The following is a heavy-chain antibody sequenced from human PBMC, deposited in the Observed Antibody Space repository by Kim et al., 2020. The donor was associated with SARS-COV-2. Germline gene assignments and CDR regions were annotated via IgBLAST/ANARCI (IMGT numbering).Heavy chain of an antibody. CDR1: GGSISSGGYY. CDR2: IYYSGST. CDR3: AREVGTFGPAIGEYFDY. Sequence: SETLSLTCTVSGGSISSGGYYWSWIRQHPGKGLEWIGYIYYSGSTYYNPSLKSRVTISVDTSKNQFSLKLSSVTAADTAVYYCAREVGTFGPAIGEYFDYWGQGTLVTVSS. J-gene: IGHJ4*02. V-gene: IGHV4-31*03. D-gene: IGHD3-10*01.